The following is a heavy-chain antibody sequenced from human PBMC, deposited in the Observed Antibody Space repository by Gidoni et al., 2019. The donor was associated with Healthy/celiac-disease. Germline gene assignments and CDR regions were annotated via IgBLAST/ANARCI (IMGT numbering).Heavy chain of an antibody. V-gene: IGHV3-49*04. CDR2: IRSKAYGGTT. D-gene: IGHD2-15*01. CDR3: TRDRIVAAY. J-gene: IGHJ4*02. Sequence: EVQLVESGGGLVQPGRSLRLSCTASGFTFGDYAMSWVRPAPGKGLEWVGFIRSKAYGGTTEYAASVKGRFTISRDDSKSIAYLQMNSLKTEDTAVYYCTRDRIVAAYWGQGTLVTVSS. CDR1: GFTFGDYA.